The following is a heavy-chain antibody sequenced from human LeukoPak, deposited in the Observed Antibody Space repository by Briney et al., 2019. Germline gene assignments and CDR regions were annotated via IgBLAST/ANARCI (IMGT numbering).Heavy chain of an antibody. D-gene: IGHD3-16*01. CDR1: GFRFSDFT. Sequence: GGSLRLSCAASGFRFSDFTMTWVRQAPGKGPEWVSAIGGRGGSTYYADSLGGRFTISRDNSKDMVYLQMNSLKVEDTATYYCGKEGGGWGQGTKVTVSS. CDR2: IGGRGGST. CDR3: GKEGGG. V-gene: IGHV3-23*01. J-gene: IGHJ4*02.